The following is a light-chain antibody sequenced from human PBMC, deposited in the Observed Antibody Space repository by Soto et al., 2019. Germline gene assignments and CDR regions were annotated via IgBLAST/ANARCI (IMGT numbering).Light chain of an antibody. CDR2: AAS. J-gene: IGKJ1*01. Sequence: DIQMTQSPSTLSASVGDRVSITVGASQSISSWLAWYQQKPGKAPKLLIYAASSLQSGVPSRFSGSGSGTDFTLTISSLQPEDFATYYCQQSYSTLTWTFGQGTKVDIK. CDR3: QQSYSTLTWT. V-gene: IGKV1-39*01. CDR1: QSISSW.